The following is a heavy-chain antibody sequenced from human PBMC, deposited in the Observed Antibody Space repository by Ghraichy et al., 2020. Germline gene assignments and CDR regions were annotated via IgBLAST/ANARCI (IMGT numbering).Heavy chain of an antibody. CDR2: INHSGST. D-gene: IGHD3-10*01. J-gene: IGHJ5*02. V-gene: IGHV4-34*01. CDR3: ARGALGFGESQGFDP. Sequence: SETLSLTCAVYGGSFSGYYWSWIRQPPGKGLEWIGEINHSGSTNYNPSLKSRVTISVDTSKNQFPLKLSSVTAADTAVYYCARGALGFGESQGFDPWGQGTLVTVSS. CDR1: GGSFSGYY.